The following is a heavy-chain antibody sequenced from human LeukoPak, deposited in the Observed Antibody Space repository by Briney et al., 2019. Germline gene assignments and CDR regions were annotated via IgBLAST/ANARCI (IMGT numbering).Heavy chain of an antibody. CDR2: IYYSGST. J-gene: IGHJ3*02. D-gene: IGHD3-10*01. Sequence: PSETLSLTCTVSGGSISSGGYYWSWIRQHPGKGLEWIGYIYYSGSTYYNPSLKSRVTISVDTSKNQFSLKLSSVTAADTAVYYCARGRITMPKRAFDIWGQGTMVTVSS. CDR3: ARGRITMPKRAFDI. CDR1: GGSISSGGYY. V-gene: IGHV4-31*03.